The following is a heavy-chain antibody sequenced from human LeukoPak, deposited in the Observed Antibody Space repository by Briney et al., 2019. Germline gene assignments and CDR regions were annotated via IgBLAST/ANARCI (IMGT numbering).Heavy chain of an antibody. CDR1: GFTFSSYS. Sequence: GGSLRLSCAASGFTFSSYSMNWVRQAPGKGLEWVSYMTSDMRTIYYADSVKGRFTISRDNAQKSLYLQMNSLRAEDTAVYFCARSVEASFDAWGQGTMVTVSS. CDR2: MTSDMRTI. V-gene: IGHV3-48*01. D-gene: IGHD1-1*01. J-gene: IGHJ3*01. CDR3: ARSVEASFDA.